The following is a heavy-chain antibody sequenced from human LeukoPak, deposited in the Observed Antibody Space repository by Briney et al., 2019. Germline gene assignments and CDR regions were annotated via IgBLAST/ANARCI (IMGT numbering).Heavy chain of an antibody. D-gene: IGHD6-6*01. V-gene: IGHV1-2*02. CDR3: ARGYSSSSGYYYYMDV. J-gene: IGHJ6*03. Sequence: ASVKVSCKASEYTFTGYYMHGVRQAPGQGLEWMGWINPNSGGTNYAQKFQGRVTMTRDTSISTAYMELSRLRSDDTAVYYCARGYSSSSGYYYYMDVWGKGTTVTVSS. CDR2: INPNSGGT. CDR1: EYTFTGYY.